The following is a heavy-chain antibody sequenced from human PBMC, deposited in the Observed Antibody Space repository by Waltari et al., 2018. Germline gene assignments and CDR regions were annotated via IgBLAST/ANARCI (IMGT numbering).Heavy chain of an antibody. D-gene: IGHD3-22*01. CDR3: ARVIRDGPSGFYGIAAFDL. J-gene: IGHJ3*01. CDR2: IYSGGNT. Sequence: DVQLVVTGGGLIQPEGSLRLSCSVSGLPVSNNCMTWVRQAPAKGLEWGSVIYSGGNTYYAASVTGRFSISRDNFNNTLFLQMNNLRAEDTAIYYCARVIRDGPSGFYGIAAFDLWGQGTMVTVSS. CDR1: GLPVSNNC. V-gene: IGHV3-53*02.